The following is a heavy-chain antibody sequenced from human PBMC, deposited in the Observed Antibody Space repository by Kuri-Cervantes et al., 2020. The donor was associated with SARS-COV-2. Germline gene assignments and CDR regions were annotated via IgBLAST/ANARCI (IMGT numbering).Heavy chain of an antibody. D-gene: IGHD2-2*01. CDR2: ISSSSSTI. CDR1: GFTFSSYA. J-gene: IGHJ6*02. Sequence: GGSLRLSCAASGFTFSSYAMNWVRQAPGKGLEWVSYISSSSSTIYYADSVKGRFTISRDNAKNSLCLQMNSLRAEDTAVYYCARDSVRVVPAANYYYYYGMDVWGQGTTVTVSS. V-gene: IGHV3-48*01. CDR3: ARDSVRVVPAANYYYYYGMDV.